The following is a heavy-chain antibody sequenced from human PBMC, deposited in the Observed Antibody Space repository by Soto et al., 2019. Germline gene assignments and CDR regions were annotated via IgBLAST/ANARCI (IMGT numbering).Heavy chain of an antibody. CDR1: GFTFSSYG. D-gene: IGHD3-10*01. CDR2: IWYDGSNK. Sequence: GGSLRLSCAASGFTFSSYGMNWVRQAPGKGLEWVAVIWYDGSNKYYGDSVKGRFTISRDNSKNTLCLQMNSLRADDTAVYYCASLPLLWFGRPDDYWGQGTLVTVSS. CDR3: ASLPLLWFGRPDDY. J-gene: IGHJ4*02. V-gene: IGHV3-33*01.